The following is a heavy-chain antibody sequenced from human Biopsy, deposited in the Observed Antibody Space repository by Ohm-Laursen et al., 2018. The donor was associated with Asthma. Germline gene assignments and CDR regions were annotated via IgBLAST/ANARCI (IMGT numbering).Heavy chain of an antibody. CDR1: GFSISSYG. J-gene: IGHJ5*02. CDR2: IWYDGSKK. CDR3: ARGREGSGSYFTSHWFDP. D-gene: IGHD3-10*01. Sequence: SLRLSCAASGFSISSYGMHWVRQAPGKGLEWVTLIWYDGSKKYYSESVKGRFTIARDNSKNTLYLEMNSLRVEDTAVYYCARGREGSGSYFTSHWFDPWGQGTLVTVSS. V-gene: IGHV3-33*01.